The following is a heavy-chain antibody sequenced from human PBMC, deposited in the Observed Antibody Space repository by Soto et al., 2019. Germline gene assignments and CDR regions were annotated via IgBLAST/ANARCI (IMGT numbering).Heavy chain of an antibody. V-gene: IGHV3-74*01. CDR2: INSDGSST. D-gene: IGHD2-2*01. Sequence: VGSLRLSCAASGFTFSSYWMHWVRQAPGKGLVWVSRINSDGSSTSYADSVKGRFTISRDNAKNTLYLQMNSLRAEDTAVYYCARDQIRYCSSTSCYAAFDIWGQGTMVTVSS. CDR1: GFTFSSYW. CDR3: ARDQIRYCSSTSCYAAFDI. J-gene: IGHJ3*02.